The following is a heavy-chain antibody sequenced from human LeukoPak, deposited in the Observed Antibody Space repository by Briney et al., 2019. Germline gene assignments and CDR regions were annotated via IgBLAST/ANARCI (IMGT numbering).Heavy chain of an antibody. Sequence: GGCLRLSCAASGFTFSNFGMHWVRQTPGKGLECVAVISYDGSNTYYADSVKGRFTISRDNSKSTLSLQLSSLGVEDTAVYYCAKERCSGSACYIFDSWGQGTLVIVSA. V-gene: IGHV3-30*18. D-gene: IGHD2-15*01. CDR2: ISYDGSNT. CDR3: AKERCSGSACYIFDS. J-gene: IGHJ4*02. CDR1: GFTFSNFG.